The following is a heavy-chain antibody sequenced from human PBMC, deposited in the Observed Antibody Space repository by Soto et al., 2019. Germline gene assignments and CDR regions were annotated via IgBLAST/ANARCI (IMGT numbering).Heavy chain of an antibody. CDR2: LNPANGRT. CDR1: GYRFISYY. Sequence: QVHLVQSGAEVKKPGASVKVSCRASGYRFISYYVHWVRQAPGQGLEWIAVLNPANGRTTYAETFHGRITIPTDTSTSTVFMELSSLRSEDTAVYFCARDISRRQTYFGMDVWGQGTTVTVSS. V-gene: IGHV1-46*01. J-gene: IGHJ6*02. CDR3: ARDISRRQTYFGMDV. D-gene: IGHD2-21*01.